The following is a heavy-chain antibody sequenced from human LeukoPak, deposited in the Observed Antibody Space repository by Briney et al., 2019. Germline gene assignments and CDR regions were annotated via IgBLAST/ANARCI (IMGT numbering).Heavy chain of an antibody. D-gene: IGHD3-22*01. Sequence: PSETLSLTCAVYGGSFSGYYWSWIRQPPGKGLEWIGEINHSGSTNYNPSLKSRVTISVDTSKNQFSLKLSSVTAADTAVYYCARAPLVMLYDSSGYYYFDYWGQGTLVTVSS. CDR3: ARAPLVMLYDSSGYYYFDY. J-gene: IGHJ4*02. V-gene: IGHV4-34*01. CDR1: GGSFSGYY. CDR2: INHSGST.